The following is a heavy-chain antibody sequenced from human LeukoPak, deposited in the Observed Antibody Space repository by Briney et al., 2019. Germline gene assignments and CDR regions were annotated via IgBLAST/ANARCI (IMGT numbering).Heavy chain of an antibody. J-gene: IGHJ4*02. CDR2: IYTGGST. CDR1: GASISNVDYY. CDR3: AREGAAGRVGY. V-gene: IGHV4-61*02. D-gene: IGHD6-13*01. Sequence: SESLSLTWTVAGASISNVDYYWNWVRHPPGTGREWIGRIYTGGSTNYNPSLKSRVTMSVDTSKNQFSLKLSFVTAADTAVYYCAREGAAGRVGYWGQGTLVTVSS.